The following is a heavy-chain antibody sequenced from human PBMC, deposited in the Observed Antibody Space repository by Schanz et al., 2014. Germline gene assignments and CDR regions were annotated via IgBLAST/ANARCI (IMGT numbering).Heavy chain of an antibody. Sequence: EVQLVESGGGLVQPGGSLRLSCAASRFTFSDYWMSWVRQAPGKGLEWVANMNQDGSVKNYVDSVKGRFTISRDNAKNSLYLHMNSLRDEDTAVYYCAKDMNREATAPESWGQGTLVVVSS. D-gene: IGHD5-12*01. CDR3: AKDMNREATAPES. V-gene: IGHV3-7*03. CDR1: RFTFSDYW. CDR2: MNQDGSVK. J-gene: IGHJ5*02.